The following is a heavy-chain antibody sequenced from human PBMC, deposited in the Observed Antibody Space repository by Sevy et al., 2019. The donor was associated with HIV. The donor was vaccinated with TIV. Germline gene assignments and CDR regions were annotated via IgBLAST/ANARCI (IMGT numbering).Heavy chain of an antibody. CDR2: IYYSAST. D-gene: IGHD1-26*01. V-gene: IGHV4-39*01. CDR3: AGRRAGWELGGNWFDP. J-gene: IGHJ5*02. Sequence: SETLSLTCTVSGGSISSSGYYWGWIRQTPGKGLEWIGSIYYSASTYCNPSLKSRVTISVHTSKIQFSLKLSSVTASDTAVYYCAGRRAGWELGGNWFDPWGQGTLVTVSS. CDR1: GGSISSSGYY.